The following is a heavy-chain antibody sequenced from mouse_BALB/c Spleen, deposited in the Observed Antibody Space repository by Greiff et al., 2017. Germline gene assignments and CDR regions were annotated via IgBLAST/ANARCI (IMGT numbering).Heavy chain of an antibody. CDR2: ISSGGSYT. CDR1: GFTFSSYG. Sequence: DVTLVESGGDLVKPGGSLKLSCAASGFTFSSYGMSWVRQTPDKRLEWVATISSGGSYTYYPDSVKGRFTISRDNAKNTLYLQMSSLKSEDTAMYYCARVDEGAMDYWGQGTSVTVSS. CDR3: ARVDEGAMDY. V-gene: IGHV5-6*02. J-gene: IGHJ4*01.